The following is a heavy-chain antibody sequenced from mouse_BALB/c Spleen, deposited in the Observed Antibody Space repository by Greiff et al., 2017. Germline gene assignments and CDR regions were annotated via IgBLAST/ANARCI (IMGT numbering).Heavy chain of an antibody. V-gene: IGHV14-3*02. CDR1: GFNIKDTY. Sequence: VHVKQSGAELVKPGASVKLSCTASGFNIKDTYMHWVKQRPEQGLEWIGRIDPANGNTKYDPKFQGKATITADTSSNTAYLQLSSLTSEDTAVYYGARGGNYGAYFDYWGQGTTLTVSS. D-gene: IGHD1-1*01. CDR3: ARGGNYGAYFDY. J-gene: IGHJ2*01. CDR2: IDPANGNT.